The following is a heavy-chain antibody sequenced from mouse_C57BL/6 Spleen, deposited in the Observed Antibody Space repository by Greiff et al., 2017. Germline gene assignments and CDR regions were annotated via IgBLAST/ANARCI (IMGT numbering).Heavy chain of an antibody. D-gene: IGHD2-5*01. CDR1: GYTFTSYW. CDR2: IDPNSGGT. J-gene: IGHJ4*01. V-gene: IGHV1-72*01. CDR3: ARSRNYGYYAMDY. Sequence: QVQLQQPGAELVKPGASVKLSCKASGYTFTSYWMHWVKQRPGRGLEWIGRIDPNSGGTKYNEKFNSKATLTVEKTSSTAYMQISSLSAEDSAVYCCARSRNYGYYAMDYWGQGTSVTVSS.